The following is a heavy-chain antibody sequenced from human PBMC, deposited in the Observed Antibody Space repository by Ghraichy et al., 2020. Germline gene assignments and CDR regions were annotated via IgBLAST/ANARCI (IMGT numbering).Heavy chain of an antibody. V-gene: IGHV1-46*01. CDR2: INPSGGST. CDR3: ARDSPHFYGSGSYYDY. D-gene: IGHD3-10*01. CDR1: GYTFTSYY. J-gene: IGHJ4*02. Sequence: ASVKVSCKASGYTFTSYYMHWVRQAPGQGLEWMGIINPSGGSTSYAQKFQGRVTMTRDTSTSTVYMELSSLRSEDTAVYYCARDSPHFYGSGSYYDYWGQGTLVTVSS.